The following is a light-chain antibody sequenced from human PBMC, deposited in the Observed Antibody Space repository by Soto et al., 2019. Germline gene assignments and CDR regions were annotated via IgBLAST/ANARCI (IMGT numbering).Light chain of an antibody. Sequence: QSVLTQPASVSGSPGQSITISCTGTSSDVGRYNLVSWYQQHPGKAPKLMIYEGTKRPSGVSNRFSGSKSGNTASLTISGLQAQDEDDYYCCSYAGYNSYVFGTGTKLTVL. CDR2: EGT. J-gene: IGLJ1*01. V-gene: IGLV2-23*01. CDR3: CSYAGYNSYV. CDR1: SSDVGRYNL.